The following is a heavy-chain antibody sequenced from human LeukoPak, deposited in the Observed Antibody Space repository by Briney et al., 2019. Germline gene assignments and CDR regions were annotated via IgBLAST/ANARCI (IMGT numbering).Heavy chain of an antibody. Sequence: SETLSLTCTVSGGSISDYFWSWIRRPAGKGLEWIGRIYSSGSTLYNPSLKSRVTMSVDTSKNHFSLRLTSVTAADTAVYYCARGPYCGDDCYFDSWGRGTLFTVSS. CDR1: GGSISDYF. CDR3: ARGPYCGDDCYFDS. D-gene: IGHD2-21*01. V-gene: IGHV4-4*07. J-gene: IGHJ4*02. CDR2: IYSSGST.